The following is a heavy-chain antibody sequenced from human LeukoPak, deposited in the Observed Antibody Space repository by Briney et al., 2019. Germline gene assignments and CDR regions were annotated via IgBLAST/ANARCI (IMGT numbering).Heavy chain of an antibody. CDR1: GYTFTGYY. CDR2: INPNSGGT. D-gene: IGHD6-6*01. Sequence: ASVTVSCKASGYTFTGYYMHLVRQAAGQGLEWMGWINPNSGGTNYAQKFQGRVTMTRDTSISTAYMELSRLRSDDTAVYYCARESNSSPDAFDIWGQGTMVTVSP. V-gene: IGHV1-2*02. CDR3: ARESNSSPDAFDI. J-gene: IGHJ3*02.